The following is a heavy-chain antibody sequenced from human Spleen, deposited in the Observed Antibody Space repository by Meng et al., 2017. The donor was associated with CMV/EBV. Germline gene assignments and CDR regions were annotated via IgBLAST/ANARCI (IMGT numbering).Heavy chain of an antibody. D-gene: IGHD1-26*01. CDR1: GFTFSNYV. J-gene: IGHJ4*02. CDR2: ISYDGSNE. Sequence: GESLKISCAASGFTFSNYVMHWVRQAPGKGLEWVALISYDGSNEHYADSVKGRFTISRDNPKNTLYLQMGSLRAEDMAVYYCARGRGGATTRYFDYWGQGTLVTVSS. V-gene: IGHV3-30*04. CDR3: ARGRGGATTRYFDY.